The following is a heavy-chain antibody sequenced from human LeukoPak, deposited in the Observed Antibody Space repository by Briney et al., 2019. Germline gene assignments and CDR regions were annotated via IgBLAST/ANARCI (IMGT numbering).Heavy chain of an antibody. D-gene: IGHD1-26*01. CDR1: GYTFTSYG. J-gene: IGHJ3*02. V-gene: IGHV1-18*01. CDR2: ISEYNGNT. CDR3: ARGGRWELPRPYAFDI. Sequence: ASVKVSCKASGYTFTSYGINWVRQAPGQGLEWMGRISEYNGNTHYAQKFQGRVTMTTDTSTSTASMELRSLRSDDTAVYYCARGGRWELPRPYAFDIWGQGTMVTVSA.